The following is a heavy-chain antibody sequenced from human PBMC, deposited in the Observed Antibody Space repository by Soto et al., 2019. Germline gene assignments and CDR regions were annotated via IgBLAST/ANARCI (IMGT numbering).Heavy chain of an antibody. Sequence: SETLSLTCAVYGGSFSGYYWSWIRQPPGKGLEWIGEINHSGSTNYNPSLKSRVTISVDTSKNQFSLKLSSVTAADTAVYYCARDRICDYYYGMDVWGQGTTVTVSS. CDR2: INHSGST. D-gene: IGHD2-15*01. CDR1: GGSFSGYY. CDR3: ARDRICDYYYGMDV. V-gene: IGHV4-34*01. J-gene: IGHJ6*02.